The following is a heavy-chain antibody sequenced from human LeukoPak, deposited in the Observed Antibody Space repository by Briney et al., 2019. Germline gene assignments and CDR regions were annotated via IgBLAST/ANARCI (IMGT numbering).Heavy chain of an antibody. J-gene: IGHJ6*03. Sequence: GASVKVSCKASGFTFTGYYMHWVRQAPGQGLEWMGWINPNSGGTNYAQKFQGRVTMTRDTSISTAYMELSRLRSDDTAVYYCARDPGYDKYYYYYMDVWGKGTTVTVSS. CDR1: GFTFTGYY. CDR3: ARDPGYDKYYYYYMDV. V-gene: IGHV1-2*02. D-gene: IGHD5-12*01. CDR2: INPNSGGT.